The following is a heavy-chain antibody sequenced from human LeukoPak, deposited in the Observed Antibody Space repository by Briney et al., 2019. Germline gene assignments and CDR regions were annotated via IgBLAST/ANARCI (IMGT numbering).Heavy chain of an antibody. CDR2: IRSKAYSATA. D-gene: IGHD6-19*01. V-gene: IGHV3-49*04. J-gene: IGHJ3*02. CDR1: GLTFVDYA. CDR3: ARRAVASQAFDI. Sequence: PGGSLRLSCTASGLTFVDYAMSWVRQAPGKGLEWVRFIRSKAYSATAEYATSVKGRFSISRDDSKSIAYLQMNGLKTEDRAVYYCARRAVASQAFDIWGQGTMVTVSS.